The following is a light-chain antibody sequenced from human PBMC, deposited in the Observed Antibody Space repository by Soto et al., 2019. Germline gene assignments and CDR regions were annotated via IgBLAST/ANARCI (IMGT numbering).Light chain of an antibody. V-gene: IGKV1-39*01. CDR1: QSIGSS. Sequence: DIQMTQSPSSLSASVGDRVTIICRASQSIGSSLTWYQQKPGKAPNLLISAASTLQSGVPSRFSGSGSGTDFTLALSSLQPEDFATYYCQLSSSTPTFGPGTKVHIK. CDR2: AAS. J-gene: IGKJ3*01. CDR3: QLSSSTPT.